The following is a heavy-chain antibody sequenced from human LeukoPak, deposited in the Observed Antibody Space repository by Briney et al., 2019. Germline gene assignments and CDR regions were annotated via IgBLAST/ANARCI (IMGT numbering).Heavy chain of an antibody. CDR1: CYSISSGFY. CDR2: IYQSGTT. V-gene: IGHV4-38-2*02. D-gene: IGHD2-15*01. J-gene: IGHJ5*02. CDR3: TRGGIRYCSGGSCYRVDWFDP. Sequence: SETLSLTCTVSCYSISSGFYWGWIRQPPGKGLEWLGSIYQSGTTYKQPSLKSRVTMSLDTSKDQFSLKLSSVTAADTAVYYCTRGGIRYCSGGSCYRVDWFDPWGQGTLVTVSS.